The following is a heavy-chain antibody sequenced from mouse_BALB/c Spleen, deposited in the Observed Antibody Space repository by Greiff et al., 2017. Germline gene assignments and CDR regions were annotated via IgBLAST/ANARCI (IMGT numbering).Heavy chain of an antibody. V-gene: IGHV5-6-3*01. CDR2: INSNGGST. CDR3: ARVYGNYEGWFAY. CDR1: GFTFSSYG. D-gene: IGHD2-1*01. J-gene: IGHJ3*01. Sequence: EVKLVESGGGLVQPGGSLKLSCAASGFTFSSYGMSWVRQTPDKRLELVATINSNGGSTYYPDSVKGRLTISRDNAKNTLYLQMSSLKSEDTAMYYCARVYGNYEGWFAYWGQGTLVTVSA.